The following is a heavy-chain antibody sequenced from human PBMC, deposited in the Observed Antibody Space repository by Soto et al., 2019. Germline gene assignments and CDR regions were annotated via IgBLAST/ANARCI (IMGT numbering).Heavy chain of an antibody. J-gene: IGHJ6*02. CDR3: ASRGSLCFGELYYYYGMDV. V-gene: IGHV1-69*01. Sequence: QVQLVQSGAEVKKPGSSVKVSCKASGGTFSSYAISWVRQAPGQGLEWMGGIIPIFGTANYAQKFQGRVTITADESTSTAYMELSSLRSEDTAVYYCASRGSLCFGELYYYYGMDVWGQGTTVTVSS. D-gene: IGHD3-10*01. CDR1: GGTFSSYA. CDR2: IIPIFGTA.